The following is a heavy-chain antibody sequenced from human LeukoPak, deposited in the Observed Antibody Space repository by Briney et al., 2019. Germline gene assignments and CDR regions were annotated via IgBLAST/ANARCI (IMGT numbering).Heavy chain of an antibody. Sequence: PGGSLRLSCAASAFTFENDWMNWLRQAPGKGLVWVSRINSGGNSIAYADSVKGRFTSFRDNAKNTLYLQMNSLRAEDTAVYYCGGGGYLLDYWGQGTLVTVSS. CDR1: AFTFENDW. D-gene: IGHD1-26*01. V-gene: IGHV3-74*01. CDR2: INSGGNSI. J-gene: IGHJ4*02. CDR3: GGGGYLLDY.